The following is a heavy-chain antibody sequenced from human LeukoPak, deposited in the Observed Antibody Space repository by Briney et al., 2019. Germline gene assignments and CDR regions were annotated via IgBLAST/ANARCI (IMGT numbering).Heavy chain of an antibody. D-gene: IGHD5-18*01. J-gene: IGHJ6*02. CDR3: ARSGYSYGYPYYYYGMDV. V-gene: IGHV4-30-2*01. Sequence: SETLSLTCAVSGGSISSGGYSRSWIRQPPGKGLEWIGYIYHSGSTYYNPSLKSRVTISVDRSKNQFSLKLSSVTAADTAVYYCARSGYSYGYPYYYYGMDVWGQGTTVTVSS. CDR1: GGSISSGGYS. CDR2: IYHSGST.